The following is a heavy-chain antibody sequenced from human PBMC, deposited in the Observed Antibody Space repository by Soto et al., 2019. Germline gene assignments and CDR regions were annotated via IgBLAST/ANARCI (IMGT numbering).Heavy chain of an antibody. V-gene: IGHV3-23*01. CDR3: ARGQHSGYSSYYYYGMDV. CDR1: GFTFSSYA. D-gene: IGHD6-25*01. Sequence: GGSLRLSCAASGFTFSSYAMSWVRQAPGKGLEWVSAISGSGGSTYYADSVKGRFTISRDNSKNTLYLQMNSLRAEDTAVYYCARGQHSGYSSYYYYGMDVWGQGTTVTVSS. CDR2: ISGSGGST. J-gene: IGHJ6*02.